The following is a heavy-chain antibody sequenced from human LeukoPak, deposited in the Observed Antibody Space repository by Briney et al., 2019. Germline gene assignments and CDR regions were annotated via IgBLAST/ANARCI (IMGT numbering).Heavy chain of an antibody. J-gene: IGHJ6*02. CDR1: GGTLNSHA. Sequence: AAVKVSCNSSGGTLNSHAIGWGRQAQGQGQELMGGIIPSFSTATYPQKFPGGVTITADEATSTASMGLKSHRSEAKVRALYVRRYCSGGRSDSSYYYYYGMDVWGQGTTVTVSS. CDR2: IIPSFSTA. D-gene: IGHD2-15*01. CDR3: VRRYCSGGRSDSSYYYYYGMDV. V-gene: IGHV1-69*01.